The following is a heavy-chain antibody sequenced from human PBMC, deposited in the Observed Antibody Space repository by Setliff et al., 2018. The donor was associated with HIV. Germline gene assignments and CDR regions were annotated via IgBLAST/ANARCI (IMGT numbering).Heavy chain of an antibody. CDR2: FDPEYGET. V-gene: IGHV1-24*01. CDR3: ATARQQLVGFDL. J-gene: IGHJ2*01. Sequence: AASVKVSCKVSGYTLTELSMHWVRQAPGKGLEWMGGFDPEYGETIYAQKFQGRVSMTEDTSTDTAYMELSSLRSEDTAVYYCATARQQLVGFDLWGRGTLVTVSS. D-gene: IGHD6-13*01. CDR1: GYTLTELS.